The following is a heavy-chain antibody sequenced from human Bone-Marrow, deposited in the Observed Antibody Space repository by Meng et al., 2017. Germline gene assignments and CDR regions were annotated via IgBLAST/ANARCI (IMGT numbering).Heavy chain of an antibody. CDR2: LNHSGST. CDR3: ARGRTPRYCSGGSCYSPSYYFDY. D-gene: IGHD2-15*01. Sequence: LPPGAAGQVKPSETLSLACAVYGGFCSGYPWSWISHAPGKGLEWLRALNHSGSTNYNPSPKSRVTISVDTSKNQFTLKLSSVTAADTAVYYCARGRTPRYCSGGSCYSPSYYFDYWGQGTLVTVSS. V-gene: IGHV4-34*01. CDR1: GGFCSGYP. J-gene: IGHJ4*02.